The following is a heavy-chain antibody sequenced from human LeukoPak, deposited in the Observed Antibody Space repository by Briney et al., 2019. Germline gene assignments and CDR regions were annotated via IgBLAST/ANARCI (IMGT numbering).Heavy chain of an antibody. V-gene: IGHV3-23*01. CDR3: AKTDIAPAPPLRRDFDY. D-gene: IGHD6-13*01. CDR1: GFTFRSYA. J-gene: IGHJ4*02. CDR2: ISGSGGST. Sequence: PGGSLRLSCAASGFTFRSYAMSWVRQAPGKGLEWVSAISGSGGSTYYADSVKGRFTISRDTSKSTLYLQMNRLRAEDPGVYYFAKTDIAPAPPLRRDFDYWGQGTLVTVSS.